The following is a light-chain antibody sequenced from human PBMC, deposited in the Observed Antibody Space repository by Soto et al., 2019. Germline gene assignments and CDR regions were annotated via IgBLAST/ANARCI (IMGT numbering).Light chain of an antibody. V-gene: IGLV2-14*03. J-gene: IGLJ1*01. CDR2: DVS. CDR3: SSYTTSNTRQIV. Sequence: QSVLTQPASVSGSPGQSITISCTGTSSDVGGYNYVSWYQHHSGKAPKLMIYDVSNRPSGVSNRFSGSKSGNTASLTISGLQPEDEADYCSSYTTSNTRQIVFGTGTKVTVL. CDR1: SSDVGGYNY.